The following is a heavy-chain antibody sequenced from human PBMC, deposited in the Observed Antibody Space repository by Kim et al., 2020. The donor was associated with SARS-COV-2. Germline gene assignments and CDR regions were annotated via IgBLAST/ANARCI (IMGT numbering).Heavy chain of an antibody. CDR2: IWYDGSNK. J-gene: IGHJ6*02. D-gene: IGHD5-18*01. CDR1: GFTFSSYG. Sequence: GRSLRLSCAASGFTFSSYGMHWVRQAPGKGLEWVAVIWYDGSNKYYADSVKGRFTISRDNSKNTLYLQMNSLRAEDTAVYYCARDRRQLWPHHGMDVWGQGTTVTVSS. V-gene: IGHV3-33*01. CDR3: ARDRRQLWPHHGMDV.